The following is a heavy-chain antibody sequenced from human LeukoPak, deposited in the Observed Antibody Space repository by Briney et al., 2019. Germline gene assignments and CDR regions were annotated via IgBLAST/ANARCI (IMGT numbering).Heavy chain of an antibody. CDR1: AFTFSSYG. Sequence: PGGSLRLSCAASAFTFSSYGMHWVRQAPGKGLEWVAFIRYDGSNKYYADSVKGRFTISRDNSKNTLYLQMNSLRAEDTAVYYCASCSMVRGVMYAFDIWGQGTMVTVSS. V-gene: IGHV3-30*02. D-gene: IGHD3-10*01. J-gene: IGHJ3*02. CDR2: IRYDGSNK. CDR3: ASCSMVRGVMYAFDI.